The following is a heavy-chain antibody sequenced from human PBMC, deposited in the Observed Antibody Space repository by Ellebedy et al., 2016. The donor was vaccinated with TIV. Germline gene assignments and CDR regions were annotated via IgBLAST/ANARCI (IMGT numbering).Heavy chain of an antibody. V-gene: IGHV3-74*01. J-gene: IGHJ3*02. CDR2: INDDGNRI. CDR1: GFTFTNYA. D-gene: IGHD2-21*01. Sequence: PGGSLRLSCAASGFTFTNYAIHWVRQGPGKGLVWVPHINDDGNRITYADSVKGRFAISRDIARNTLFLQMDSLRAEDTAVYYCVRDRMGATYTFDMWGQGTMVTVSS. CDR3: VRDRMGATYTFDM.